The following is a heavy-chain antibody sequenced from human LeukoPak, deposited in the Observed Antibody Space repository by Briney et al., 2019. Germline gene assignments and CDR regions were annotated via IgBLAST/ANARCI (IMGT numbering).Heavy chain of an antibody. D-gene: IGHD1-20*01. CDR2: IYSGGST. J-gene: IGHJ6*02. CDR3: ATTHNWNDPYYYYYGMDV. CDR1: GFTISSNY. Sequence: GGSLRLSCAASGFTISSNYMSWVRQAPGKGLEWVSVIYSGGSTYYADSVTGRFTISRDNSKNTLYLQMNSLRAEDTAVYYCATTHNWNDPYYYYYGMDVWGQGTTVTVSS. V-gene: IGHV3-66*01.